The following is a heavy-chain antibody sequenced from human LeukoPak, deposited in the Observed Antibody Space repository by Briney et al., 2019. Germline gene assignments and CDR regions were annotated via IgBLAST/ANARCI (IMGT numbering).Heavy chain of an antibody. CDR1: GYTFTSCA. CDR3: TRQGPGYCGSTSCYGVDY. CDR2: INTNTGNP. Sequence: GASVKVSCTASGYTFTSCAMNWVRQAPGQGLEWMGWINTNTGNPTYAQGFTGRFVFSLDTSVSTAYLQISSLKAEDTAVYYCTRQGPGYCGSTSCYGVDYWGQGTLVTVSS. D-gene: IGHD2-2*01. J-gene: IGHJ4*02. V-gene: IGHV7-4-1*02.